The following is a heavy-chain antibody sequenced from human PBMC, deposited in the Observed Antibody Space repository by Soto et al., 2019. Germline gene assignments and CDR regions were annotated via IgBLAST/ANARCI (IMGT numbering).Heavy chain of an antibody. D-gene: IGHD3-22*01. V-gene: IGHV1-2*02. CDR1: GYTFTGCY. Sequence: PVKVSCKASGYTFTGCYMRWVRQAHRQGLEWMGWINPNSGGTNYAQKFQGRVTMTRDTSISTAYMELSRLRSDDTAVYYCARTNYYDSSGYYYWGQGTLGTVSS. J-gene: IGHJ4*02. CDR3: ARTNYYDSSGYYY. CDR2: INPNSGGT.